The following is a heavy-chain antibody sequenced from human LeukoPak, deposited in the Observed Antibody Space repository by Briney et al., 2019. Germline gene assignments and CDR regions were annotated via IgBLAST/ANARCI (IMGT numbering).Heavy chain of an antibody. J-gene: IGHJ3*02. CDR1: GFTFSSYG. Sequence: PGGSLRLSCAASGFTFSSYGMHWVRQAPGKGLEWVAFIRYDGSNKYYADSVKGRFTISRDNSKNTLYLQMNSLRAEDTAVYYCATWGLVPAATEDAFDIWGQGTVVTVSS. V-gene: IGHV3-30*02. CDR2: IRYDGSNK. D-gene: IGHD2-2*01. CDR3: ATWGLVPAATEDAFDI.